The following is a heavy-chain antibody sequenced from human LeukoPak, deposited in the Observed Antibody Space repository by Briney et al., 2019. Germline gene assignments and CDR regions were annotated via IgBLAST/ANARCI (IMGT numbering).Heavy chain of an antibody. V-gene: IGHV4-59*08. D-gene: IGHD3-10*01. CDR1: GFTFSTYW. J-gene: IGHJ5*02. Sequence: PGGSLRISCAASGFTFSTYWLSWVRQAPGKGLEWIGYMYYSGSTNYNPSLKSRITISVDRSKNQFSLKLSSVTAADTAVYYCARHGGSGSYYNWFDPWGQGTLVTVSS. CDR3: ARHGGSGSYYNWFDP. CDR2: MYYSGST.